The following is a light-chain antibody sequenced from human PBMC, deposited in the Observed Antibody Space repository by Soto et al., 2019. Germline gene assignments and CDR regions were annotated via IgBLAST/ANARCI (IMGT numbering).Light chain of an antibody. J-gene: IGKJ1*01. CDR1: QSVSSN. CDR2: GAS. Sequence: EIVMTQSPATLSVSPGERATLSCRASQSVSSNLAWYQQKPGQAPRLLIYGASTRATGIPARFSGSGSGTEFTLTLSSLQSEDFAVYYCQQNNNWPRTFGQGTKV. CDR3: QQNNNWPRT. V-gene: IGKV3-15*01.